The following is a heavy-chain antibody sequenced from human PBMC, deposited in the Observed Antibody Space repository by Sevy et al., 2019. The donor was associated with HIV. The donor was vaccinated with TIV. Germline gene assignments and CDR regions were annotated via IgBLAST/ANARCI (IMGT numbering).Heavy chain of an antibody. CDR3: AFTKGVFGVVMTSFFFDF. Sequence: ASVKVSCKASGYTFTSYGIAWVRQAPGQGLEWMGWISAYNGNTNYAREFQGRLTMTTDTSTTTVYMDLRSLRSDDTAVYYSAFTKGVFGVVMTSFFFDFWGQGTPVTVSS. V-gene: IGHV1-18*01. D-gene: IGHD3-3*01. CDR1: GYTFTSYG. CDR2: ISAYNGNT. J-gene: IGHJ4*02.